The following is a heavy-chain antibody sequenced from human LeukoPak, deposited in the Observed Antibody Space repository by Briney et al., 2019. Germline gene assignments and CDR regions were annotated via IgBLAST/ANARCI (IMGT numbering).Heavy chain of an antibody. Sequence: GRSLRLSCAASGFTFSSYAMHWVRQAPGKGLEWVAVISYDGSNKYYADSVKGRFTISRDNSKNTLYLQMNSLRAEDTAVYYCARIGGYYSTSFGYWGQGTLVTVSS. J-gene: IGHJ4*02. V-gene: IGHV3-30-3*01. CDR1: GFTFSSYA. D-gene: IGHD3-22*01. CDR3: ARIGGYYSTSFGY. CDR2: ISYDGSNK.